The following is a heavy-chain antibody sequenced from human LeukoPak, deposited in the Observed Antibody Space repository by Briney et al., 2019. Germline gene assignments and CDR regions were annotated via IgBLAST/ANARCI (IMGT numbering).Heavy chain of an antibody. V-gene: IGHV3-33*01. CDR1: GFTFSSYG. D-gene: IGHD2-15*01. CDR2: IWYDGSNK. J-gene: IGHJ4*02. CDR3: ARDLEGGYYFDY. Sequence: PGGSLRLSCAASGFTFSSYGMHWVRQAPGKGLEWVAVIWYDGSNKYYADSVKGRFTISRDNSKNTLYLQMNSLRAEDTAVYYCARDLEGGYYFDYWGQGTPVTVSS.